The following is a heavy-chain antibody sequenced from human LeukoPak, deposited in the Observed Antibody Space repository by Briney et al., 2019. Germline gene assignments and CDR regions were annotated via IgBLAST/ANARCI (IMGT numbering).Heavy chain of an antibody. V-gene: IGHV4-59*12. D-gene: IGHD1-26*01. CDR1: GGSISSYY. J-gene: IGHJ3*02. CDR3: AREAELRGAFDI. CDR2: IYYSGST. Sequence: TSETLSLTCTVSGGSISSYYWSWIRQPPGKGLEWIGYIYYSGSTNYNSSLKSRVTISVDTSKNQFSLKLSSVTAADTAVYYCAREAELRGAFDIWGQGTMVTVSS.